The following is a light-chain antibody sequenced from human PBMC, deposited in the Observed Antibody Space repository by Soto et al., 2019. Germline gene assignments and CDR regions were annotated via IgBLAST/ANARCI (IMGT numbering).Light chain of an antibody. CDR1: SSNIGSNT. V-gene: IGLV1-44*01. Sequence: QSVVTQPPSASGPPGQRVTISCSGSSSNIGSNTVNWYQHLPGTAPKLLISTNDQRPSGVSDRFSGSKSGTSASLAISGLQSEDEADYYCAVWDDSLNGVVFGGGTKVTVL. J-gene: IGLJ2*01. CDR2: TND. CDR3: AVWDDSLNGVV.